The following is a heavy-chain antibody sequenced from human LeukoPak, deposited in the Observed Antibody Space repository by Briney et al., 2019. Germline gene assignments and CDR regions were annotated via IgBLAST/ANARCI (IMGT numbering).Heavy chain of an antibody. D-gene: IGHD3-3*01. CDR1: GFTFSSYA. V-gene: IGHV3-23*01. CDR3: AKKWIFGVVIKGLIDY. CDR2: ISGSGGST. Sequence: SGGSLRLSCAASGFTFSSYAMSWVRQAPGKGLEWVSAISGSGGSTYYADSVKGRFTISRDNSENTLYLQMNSLRAEDTAVYYCAKKWIFGVVIKGLIDYWGQGTLVTVSS. J-gene: IGHJ4*02.